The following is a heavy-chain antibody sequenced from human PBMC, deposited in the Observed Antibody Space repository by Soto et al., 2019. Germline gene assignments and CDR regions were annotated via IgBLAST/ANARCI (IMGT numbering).Heavy chain of an antibody. CDR3: ATGPDYDSFDS. J-gene: IGHJ4*02. V-gene: IGHV1-24*01. CDR1: GYTLTELS. CDR2: FDPEDGET. Sequence: ASVKVSCKVSGYTLTELSMHWVRQAPGKGLEWMGGFDPEDGETIYAQKFQGRVTMNEDTSTDTAYMELSSLRSEETAVYYCATGPDYDSFDSWGQGTLVTVSS. D-gene: IGHD3-10*01.